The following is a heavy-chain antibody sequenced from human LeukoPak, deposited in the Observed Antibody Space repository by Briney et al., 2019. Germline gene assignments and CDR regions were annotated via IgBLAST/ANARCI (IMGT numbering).Heavy chain of an antibody. J-gene: IGHJ5*02. CDR3: ARVSPMATSWFDP. CDR1: GFTFSSYS. V-gene: IGHV3-21*01. Sequence: GRSLRLSCAASGFTFSSYSMNWVRQAPGKGLEWVSSISSSSSYIYYADSVKGRFTISRDNAKNSLYLQMNSLRAEDTAVYYCARVSPMATSWFDPWGQGTLVTVSS. D-gene: IGHD5-24*01. CDR2: ISSSSSYI.